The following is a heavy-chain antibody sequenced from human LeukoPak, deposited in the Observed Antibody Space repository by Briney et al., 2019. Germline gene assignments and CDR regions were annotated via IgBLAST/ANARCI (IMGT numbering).Heavy chain of an antibody. V-gene: IGHV3-21*01. CDR2: ISTTSSSSCI. Sequence: GGSLRLSCAASGFTFSRYAMNWVRQAPGKGLEWVSSISTTSSSSCIHYADSMKGRFTISRDNAKSSLYLQMNSLRAEDTAVYYCARVMAGYSYMDVWGKGTTVTVSS. CDR1: GFTFSRYA. J-gene: IGHJ6*03. CDR3: ARVMAGYSYMDV. D-gene: IGHD3-10*01.